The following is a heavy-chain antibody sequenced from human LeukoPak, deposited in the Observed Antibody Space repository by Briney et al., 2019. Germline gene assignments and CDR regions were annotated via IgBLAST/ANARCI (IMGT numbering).Heavy chain of an antibody. D-gene: IGHD6-13*01. V-gene: IGHV1-69*04. Sequence: SVKVSCKASGGTFSSYAISWVRQAPGQGLEWMGRIIPILGIANYAQKFQGRVTITADKSTSTAYMELSSLRSEDTAVYYCARSEVAAAAEGPWGQGTLVTVSS. CDR1: GGTFSSYA. CDR3: ARSEVAAAAEGP. J-gene: IGHJ5*02. CDR2: IIPILGIA.